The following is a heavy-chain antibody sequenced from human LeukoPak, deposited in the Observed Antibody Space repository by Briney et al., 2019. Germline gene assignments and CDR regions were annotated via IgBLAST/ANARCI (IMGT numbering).Heavy chain of an antibody. CDR2: IYHSGST. Sequence: SETLSLTCTVPGGSISSYYWSWIRQPPGKGLEWIGYIYHSGSTNYNPSPKSRVTISVDTSKNQFSLKLSSVTAADTAVYHCARGGLYSSSWSDYWGQGTLVTVSS. D-gene: IGHD6-13*01. J-gene: IGHJ4*02. CDR3: ARGGLYSSSWSDY. CDR1: GGSISSYY. V-gene: IGHV4-59*08.